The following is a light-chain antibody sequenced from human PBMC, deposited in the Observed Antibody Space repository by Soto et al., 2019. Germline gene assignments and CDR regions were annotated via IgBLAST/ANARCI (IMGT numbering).Light chain of an antibody. CDR2: GAS. CDR1: QSPRSTY. V-gene: IGKV3-20*01. Sequence: EIVLTQSPGTLSLSLGERASLSCRASQSPRSTYLAWYQQKPGQAPRLLIYGASSRATGTPDRFSGSGSGTDFTLTISRLEPEDFAVYYCQQYGISPRTFGQGTKVEIK. J-gene: IGKJ1*01. CDR3: QQYGISPRT.